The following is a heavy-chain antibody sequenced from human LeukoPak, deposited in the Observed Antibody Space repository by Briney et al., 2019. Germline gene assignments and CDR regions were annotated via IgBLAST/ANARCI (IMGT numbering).Heavy chain of an antibody. D-gene: IGHD3-10*01. CDR1: GFTVSSNY. V-gene: IGHV3-53*01. CDR2: IYSGGST. Sequence: GGSLRLSCAASGFTVSSNYMSWVRQAPGKGLEWVSIIYSGGSTYYADSVKGRFTVSRDNSKNTLSLQMNSLREEDTAVYYCARGQSGAPHYYYGMDVWGQGTTVTVSS. J-gene: IGHJ6*02. CDR3: ARGQSGAPHYYYGMDV.